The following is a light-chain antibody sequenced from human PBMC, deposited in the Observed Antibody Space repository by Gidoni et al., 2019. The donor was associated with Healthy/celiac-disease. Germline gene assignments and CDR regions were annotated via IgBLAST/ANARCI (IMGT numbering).Light chain of an antibody. CDR2: DAS. CDR1: QVISSA. J-gene: IGKJ4*01. V-gene: IGKV1-13*02. Sequence: AIQLPQPPSSLSASVGDRVNITCRASQVISSALAWYQQKPGKAPKLLSYDASSLESGVPSRFSGSGSGTDFTLTISSLQPEDFATYYCQQFNSYLALTFGGGTKVEIK. CDR3: QQFNSYLALT.